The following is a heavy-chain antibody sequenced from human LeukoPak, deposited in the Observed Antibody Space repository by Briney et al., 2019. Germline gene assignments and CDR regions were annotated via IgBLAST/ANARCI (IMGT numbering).Heavy chain of an antibody. CDR3: ARRNSSSSGGFDY. Sequence: GESLKISCKGSGYSFTSYWIGWVRQLPGKGLEWMGIIFPGDSDTRYSPSFQGQVTISADKSISTAYLQWSSLKASDTAMYYCARRNSSSSGGFDYWGQGTLVTVSS. J-gene: IGHJ4*02. V-gene: IGHV5-51*01. CDR1: GYSFTSYW. D-gene: IGHD6-6*01. CDR2: IFPGDSDT.